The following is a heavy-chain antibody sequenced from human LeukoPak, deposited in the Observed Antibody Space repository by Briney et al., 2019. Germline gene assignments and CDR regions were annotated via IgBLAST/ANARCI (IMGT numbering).Heavy chain of an antibody. CDR3: ARLHVGSNSRVDY. V-gene: IGHV4-39*01. Sequence: SETLSLTCTVSGGSISGSSYYWGWIRQPPGKGLEWIGIIYYSGSTYCNPSLKSRVTISVDTPKNQFSLKLSSVTAADTAVYYCARLHVGSNSRVDYWGQGTLVTVSS. D-gene: IGHD1-26*01. CDR1: GGSISGSSYY. CDR2: IYYSGST. J-gene: IGHJ4*02.